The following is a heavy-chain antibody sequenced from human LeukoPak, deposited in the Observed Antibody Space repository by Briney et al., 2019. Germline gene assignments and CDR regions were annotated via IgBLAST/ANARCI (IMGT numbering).Heavy chain of an antibody. J-gene: IGHJ4*02. CDR1: GFIFSNYW. CDR3: ARVRGGYYSDY. V-gene: IGHV3-74*01. Sequence: PGGSLRLSCAASGFIFSNYWMLWVRQAPGKGLVWVSRINSDGSSTSYADSVKGRFTIFRDNAKNTLYLQMNSLRAEDTAVYYCARVRGGYYSDYWGQGTLVTVSS. D-gene: IGHD3-16*01. CDR2: INSDGSST.